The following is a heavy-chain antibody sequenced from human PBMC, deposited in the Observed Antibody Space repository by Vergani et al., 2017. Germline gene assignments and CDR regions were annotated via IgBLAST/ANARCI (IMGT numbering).Heavy chain of an antibody. CDR1: EYSFGNYW. V-gene: IGHV5-51*01. CDR2: IYPADSDT. Sequence: EVALVQSGPEMRKPGESLKISCKGSEYSFGNYWIGWVRQMPGKGLEWMGIIYPADSDTRYSPTFQGQVTIPADKSISTAYLQWNSRKASDTALFYCWRHTTYTDSWGQGTLVTVSS. CDR3: WRHTTYTDS. J-gene: IGHJ4*02. D-gene: IGHD1-1*01.